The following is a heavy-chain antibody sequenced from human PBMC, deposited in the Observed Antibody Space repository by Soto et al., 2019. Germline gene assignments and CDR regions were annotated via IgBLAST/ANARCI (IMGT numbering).Heavy chain of an antibody. CDR3: ENAGDYDLLTFDH. D-gene: IGHD4-17*01. CDR1: GFSLSTYHMG. Sequence: QITLKESGPTLVRPAQTLTLTCDFSGFSLSTYHMGVAWIRQPPGKALEWLALIYLDDDKRYSPSLKDRLAISKDTSSNQVVLTITNMDPGDTATYVCENAGDYDLLTFDHWGPGTLVTVSS. CDR2: IYLDDDK. V-gene: IGHV2-5*02. J-gene: IGHJ4*02.